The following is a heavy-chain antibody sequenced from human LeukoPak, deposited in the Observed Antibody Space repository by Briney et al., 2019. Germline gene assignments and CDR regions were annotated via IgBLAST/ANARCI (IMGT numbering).Heavy chain of an antibody. CDR3: ARGHGVVYGYFFPYFDY. CDR1: GGSFSGYY. V-gene: IGHV4-34*01. Sequence: SETLSLTCAVYGGSFSGYYWSWIRQPPGKGVEWIGEINHSGSTKYNPSLKSRVTISVDTSKNQFSLKLSSVTAADTAVYYCARGHGVVYGYFFPYFDYWGQGTLVTVSS. J-gene: IGHJ4*02. D-gene: IGHD5-18*01. CDR2: INHSGST.